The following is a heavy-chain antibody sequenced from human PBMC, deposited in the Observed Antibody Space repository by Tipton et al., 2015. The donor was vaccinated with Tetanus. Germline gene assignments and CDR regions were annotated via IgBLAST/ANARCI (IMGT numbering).Heavy chain of an antibody. CDR2: INPYAGGI. V-gene: IGHV1-2*02. D-gene: IGHD2-15*01. Sequence: QSGAEVKKPGASVKVSCETSGYMFTAYYLHWVRQAPGQGLEWMGWINPYAGGIDYAQKFQGRVTMTRDRASRTAYMELSSLRSDDTAVYYCVRPDRYCSGGSCYLALDSWGQGTLITVSS. CDR3: VRPDRYCSGGSCYLALDS. CDR1: GYMFTAYY. J-gene: IGHJ5*01.